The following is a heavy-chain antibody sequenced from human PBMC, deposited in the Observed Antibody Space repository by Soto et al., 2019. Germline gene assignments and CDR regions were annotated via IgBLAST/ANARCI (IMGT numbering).Heavy chain of an antibody. Sequence: QLQLQESGSGLVETAQTLSLTCIVSGDSISSGGFPWTWIRLSTGKGLEWIGYVYRTGATSYNPSLESRASISVDTSRNQFSLKLMSVTPADSAVYFCARDSYAMSSFALDVWGRGTAVTVSS. J-gene: IGHJ6*02. V-gene: IGHV4-30-2*06. CDR1: GDSISSGGFP. CDR2: VYRTGAT. CDR3: ARDSYAMSSFALDV. D-gene: IGHD2-2*01.